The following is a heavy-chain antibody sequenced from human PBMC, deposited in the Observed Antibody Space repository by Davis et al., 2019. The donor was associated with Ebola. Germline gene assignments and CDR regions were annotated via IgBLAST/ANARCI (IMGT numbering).Heavy chain of an antibody. Sequence: PGGSLRLSCAASGFTFSSYWMSWVRQAPGKGLEWVANIKQDGSEKYYVDSVKGRFTISRDNAKNSLYLQMNSLRAEDTAVYYCARETGYSSGWYGSWFDPWGRGTLVTVSS. V-gene: IGHV3-7*01. CDR1: GFTFSSYW. D-gene: IGHD6-19*01. CDR3: ARETGYSSGWYGSWFDP. J-gene: IGHJ5*02. CDR2: IKQDGSEK.